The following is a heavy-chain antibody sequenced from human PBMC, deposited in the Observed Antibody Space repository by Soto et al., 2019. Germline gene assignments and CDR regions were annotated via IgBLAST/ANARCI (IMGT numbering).Heavy chain of an antibody. CDR1: NYSISSGYY. CDR2: MYHSGTT. Sequence: SEILSLTCTVSNYSISSGYYWGWIRQSPGEGLEWIVSMYHSGTTYYNPSLKSRVTISIDTSKNQFSLKLTSVTSADTAVYFCARVAFGPIDYWGQGTLVTVSS. CDR3: ARVAFGPIDY. J-gene: IGHJ4*02. V-gene: IGHV4-38-2*02. D-gene: IGHD3-16*01.